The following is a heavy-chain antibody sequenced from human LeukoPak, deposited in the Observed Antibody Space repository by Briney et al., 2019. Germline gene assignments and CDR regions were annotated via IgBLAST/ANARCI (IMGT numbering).Heavy chain of an antibody. CDR1: GFTFSSYN. Sequence: KPGGSLRLSCAASGFTFSSYNMNWVRQAPGKGLEWVSSISSSSSYIYYADSVKGRFTISRDNAKNSLYLQMNSLRAEDTAVYYCARDRHDSSGYYFDYWGQGTLVTVSS. J-gene: IGHJ4*02. D-gene: IGHD3-22*01. V-gene: IGHV3-21*01. CDR3: ARDRHDSSGYYFDY. CDR2: ISSSSSYI.